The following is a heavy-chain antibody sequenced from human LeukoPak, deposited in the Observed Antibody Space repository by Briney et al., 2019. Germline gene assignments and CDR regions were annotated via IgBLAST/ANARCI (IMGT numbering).Heavy chain of an antibody. Sequence: GGSLRLSCAASGFNFKTYWMSWVRQAPGRGLEWVANIKEDGSDKYYVDSVKGRFTMSRDNAKNSLHLQMDSLRAEDTAVYYCARGFGWGSYYNGYYYYGMDVWGQGTTVTVSS. V-gene: IGHV3-7*01. CDR1: GFNFKTYW. CDR2: IKEDGSDK. CDR3: ARGFGWGSYYNGYYYYGMDV. J-gene: IGHJ6*02. D-gene: IGHD3-10*01.